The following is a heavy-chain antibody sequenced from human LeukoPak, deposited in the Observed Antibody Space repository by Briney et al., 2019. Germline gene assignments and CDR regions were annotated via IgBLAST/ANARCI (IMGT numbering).Heavy chain of an antibody. CDR2: ISYDGSNK. CDR1: GFTFGSYA. CDR3: ARDKRYCSSTSCYGVFDY. V-gene: IGHV3-30-3*01. J-gene: IGHJ4*02. D-gene: IGHD2-2*01. Sequence: GGSLRLSCAASGFTFGSYAMHWVRQAPGKGLEGVAVISYDGSNKYYADSVKGRFTISRGNSKNTLYLQMNSLRAEDTAVYYCARDKRYCSSTSCYGVFDYWGQGTLVTVSS.